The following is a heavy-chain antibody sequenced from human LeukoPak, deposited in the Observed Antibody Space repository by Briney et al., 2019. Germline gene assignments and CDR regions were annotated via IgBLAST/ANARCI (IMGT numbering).Heavy chain of an antibody. Sequence: ASVRVSCTASGYTFTTYYMHWVRQAPGQGLEWMGIINPSGGSTSYAQKFQGRVTMTRDTSTSTVYMELSSLRSEDTAAYYCARERVNIVATIGADYWGQGTLVTVSS. J-gene: IGHJ4*02. CDR1: GYTFTTYY. CDR2: INPSGGST. D-gene: IGHD5-12*01. CDR3: ARERVNIVATIGADY. V-gene: IGHV1-46*01.